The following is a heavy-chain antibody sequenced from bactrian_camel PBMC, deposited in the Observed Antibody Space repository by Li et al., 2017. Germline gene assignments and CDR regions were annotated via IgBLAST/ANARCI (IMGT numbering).Heavy chain of an antibody. D-gene: IGHD5*01. J-gene: IGHJ4*01. Sequence: HVQLVESGGGSVAAGGSLTLSCVATGDTGVGGRYCMGWFRQAPGKEREGVAAIDSDGSTTYADSVKGRFTISQDNVKNTLYLQMNSLQSEDSAKYYCAVGYGLDVSAPESQGTQVTVS. CDR2: IDSDGST. V-gene: IGHV3S55*01. CDR1: GDTGVGGRYC.